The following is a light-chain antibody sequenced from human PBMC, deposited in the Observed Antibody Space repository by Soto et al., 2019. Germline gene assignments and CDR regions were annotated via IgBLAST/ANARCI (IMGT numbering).Light chain of an antibody. CDR3: SAYTGSSTLLV. CDR2: DVN. V-gene: IGLV2-14*03. J-gene: IGLJ2*01. Sequence: QSVLTQPASVSGSPGQSITISCTGPSSDVGGYNYVSWYQHHPGKAPKLKIYDVNNRPSGVSNRFSGAKSGNTASLTISGLQAEDEADYYCSAYTGSSTLLVFGGGTKLTVL. CDR1: SSDVGGYNY.